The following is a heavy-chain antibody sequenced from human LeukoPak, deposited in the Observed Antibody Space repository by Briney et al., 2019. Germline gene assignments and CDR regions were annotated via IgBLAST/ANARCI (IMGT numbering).Heavy chain of an antibody. J-gene: IGHJ3*02. D-gene: IGHD6-13*01. V-gene: IGHV3-23*01. CDR3: AKDLHSSSWYVAFDI. CDR2: ISGSGGST. Sequence: GGSLRLSCAASGFTFSSYAMSWVRQAPGKGLEWVSAISGSGGSTFYEASVKGRFSMCRHNSKNTLYLQMNSLRAEDTAVYYCAKDLHSSSWYVAFDIWGQGTMITVSS. CDR1: GFTFSSYA.